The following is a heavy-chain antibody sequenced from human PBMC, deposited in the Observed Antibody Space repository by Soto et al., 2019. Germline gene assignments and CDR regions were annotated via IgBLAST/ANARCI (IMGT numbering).Heavy chain of an antibody. D-gene: IGHD2-8*01. CDR3: TNSRRGILMVYGCGGMDG. CDR1: GFSVSSHA. J-gene: IGHJ6*02. V-gene: IGHV3-23*01. Sequence: EVQWLESGGGVVQRGGSLRLSCAASGFSVSSHAMSWVRQAPGKGLEWVSSIDGSGDGTYYGDSVKGRFTISRDSSSSTLYLEMNNLRGEDTAVYFCTNSRRGILMVYGCGGMDGWGQGTTGTVSS. CDR2: IDGSGDGT.